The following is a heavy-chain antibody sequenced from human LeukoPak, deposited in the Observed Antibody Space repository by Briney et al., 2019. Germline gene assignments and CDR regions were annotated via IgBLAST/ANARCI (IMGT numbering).Heavy chain of an antibody. Sequence: GASVKVSCRASGYTFTGYYMHWVRQAPGQGLEWMGWINPNSGGTNYAQKFQGRVTMTRDTSISTAYMELSRLRSDDTAVYYCASQLRAHETPDYDVDYWGQGTLVTVSS. V-gene: IGHV1-2*02. CDR2: INPNSGGT. CDR3: ASQLRAHETPDYDVDY. D-gene: IGHD3-22*01. J-gene: IGHJ4*02. CDR1: GYTFTGYY.